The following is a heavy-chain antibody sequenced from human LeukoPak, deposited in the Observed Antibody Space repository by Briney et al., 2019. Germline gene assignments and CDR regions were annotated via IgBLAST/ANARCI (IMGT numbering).Heavy chain of an antibody. CDR3: AGMTTVTTYFDY. CDR2: IYTSGST. J-gene: IGHJ4*02. Sequence: SETLSLTCTVSGGSISSYYWSWIRQPAGKGLEWIGRIYTSGSTNYNPSLKSRVTMSVDTSKNQFSLKLSSVTAADTAVYYCAGMTTVTTYFDYWGQGTLVTVSS. D-gene: IGHD4-17*01. V-gene: IGHV4-4*07. CDR1: GGSISSYY.